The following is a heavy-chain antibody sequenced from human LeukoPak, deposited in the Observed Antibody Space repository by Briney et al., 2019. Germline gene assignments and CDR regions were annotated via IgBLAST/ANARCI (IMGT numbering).Heavy chain of an antibody. CDR1: GYTFTSYD. D-gene: IGHD6-19*01. Sequence: ASVKVSCKASGYTFTSYDINWVRQVTGQGLEWMGWMNPKSGNTGYAQKFQGRVTITRNTSISTAYMEVSSLRCEDTAVYYCARRAVDNSYYYYMDVWGKGTTVTVSS. J-gene: IGHJ6*03. CDR2: MNPKSGNT. CDR3: ARRAVDNSYYYYMDV. V-gene: IGHV1-8*03.